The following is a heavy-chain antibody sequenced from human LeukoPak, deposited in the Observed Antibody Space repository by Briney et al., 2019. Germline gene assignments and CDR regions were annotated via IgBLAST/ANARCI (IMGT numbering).Heavy chain of an antibody. Sequence: ASVKVSCKASGYTFTGYYIHWVRQAPGQRLEWMGWISPNSGGTKYAQRFQGRVTMTRDTSSNTAHMELSRLRSDDTAVYYCARGDCSVNGCHGGNWFDPWGQGTLVTVSS. V-gene: IGHV1-2*02. D-gene: IGHD2-15*01. J-gene: IGHJ5*02. CDR3: ARGDCSVNGCHGGNWFDP. CDR1: GYTFTGYY. CDR2: ISPNSGGT.